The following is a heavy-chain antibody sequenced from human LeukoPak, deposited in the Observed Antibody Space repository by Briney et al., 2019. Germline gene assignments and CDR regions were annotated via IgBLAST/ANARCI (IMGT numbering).Heavy chain of an antibody. CDR3: ARVYDSSGYYTNYDAFDI. J-gene: IGHJ3*02. CDR1: GYTFTSYY. Sequence: ASVKVSCKASGYTFTSYYMHWVRQAPGQGLEWMGIINPSGGSTSYAQMFQGRVTMTRDTSTSTVYMELSSLRSEDTAVYYCARVYDSSGYYTNYDAFDIWGQGTMVTVSS. V-gene: IGHV1-46*01. D-gene: IGHD3-22*01. CDR2: INPSGGST.